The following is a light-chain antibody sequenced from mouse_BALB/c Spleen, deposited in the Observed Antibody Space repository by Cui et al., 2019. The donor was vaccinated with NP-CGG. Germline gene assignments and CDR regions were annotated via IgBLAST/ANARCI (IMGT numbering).Light chain of an antibody. CDR1: IGAVTTINK. Sequence: QAVLTPESALTTSPGETVTLTCRSSIGAVTTINKANWVQEKPDHLFTGLIGGTNNRAPGVPARFSGSLIGDKAALTITGAQTEDEAIYFCALWYSNHWVFGGGTKLTVL. V-gene: IGLV1*01. J-gene: IGLJ1*01. CDR2: GTN. CDR3: ALWYSNHWV.